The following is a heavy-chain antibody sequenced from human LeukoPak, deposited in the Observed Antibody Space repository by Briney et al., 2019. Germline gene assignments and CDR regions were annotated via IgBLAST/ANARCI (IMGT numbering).Heavy chain of an antibody. CDR1: GFTFSSYA. CDR2: ISGGGGST. V-gene: IGHV3-23*01. Sequence: PGGSLRLSCAASGFTFSSYAMSWVRQAPGKGLELVSAISGGGGSTYYADSVKGRFTISTDNFKNTLYLQMNSLRAEDTAVYYCAKFLPTHIVVANYYFDYWGQGTLVTVSS. J-gene: IGHJ4*02. CDR3: AKFLPTHIVVANYYFDY. D-gene: IGHD2-21*01.